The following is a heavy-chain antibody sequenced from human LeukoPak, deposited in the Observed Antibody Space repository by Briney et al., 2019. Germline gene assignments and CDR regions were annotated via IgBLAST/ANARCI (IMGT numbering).Heavy chain of an antibody. J-gene: IGHJ4*02. CDR2: ITSDGSST. Sequence: GGSLRLSCTASGFTFSSYWMHWVRQAPGRGLEWVSRITSDGSSTSHADSVKGRFTISRDNAKNTLYLQMNSLRAEDTAVYYCSRGVGATDSWGQGTLVTVSS. CDR1: GFTFSSYW. D-gene: IGHD1-26*01. CDR3: SRGVGATDS. V-gene: IGHV3-74*01.